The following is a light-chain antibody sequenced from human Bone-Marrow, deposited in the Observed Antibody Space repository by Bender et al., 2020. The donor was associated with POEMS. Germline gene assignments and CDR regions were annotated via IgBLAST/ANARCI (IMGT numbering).Light chain of an antibody. CDR1: SSDVGGYNY. V-gene: IGLV2-14*03. Sequence: QSALTQPPSASGSPGQSVTISCTGTSSDVGGYNYVSWYQQHPGKAPKLLIYDVTSRPSGVSTRFSGSKSGNTASLTISGLQAEDEAEYHCSSYTSSSTLYVFGTGTTVTVL. CDR3: SSYTSSSTLYV. J-gene: IGLJ1*01. CDR2: DVT.